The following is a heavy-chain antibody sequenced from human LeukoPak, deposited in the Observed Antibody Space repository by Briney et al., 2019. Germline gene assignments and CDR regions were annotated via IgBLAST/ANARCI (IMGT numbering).Heavy chain of an antibody. CDR2: FDPEDGET. CDR3: ATVDSSSWYYFDY. J-gene: IGHJ4*02. Sequence: ASVKVSCKVSGYTLTELSMHWVRQAPGKGLEWMGGFDPEDGETIYAQKFQGRVAMTEDTSTDTAYMELSSLRSEDTAVYYCATVDSSSWYYFDYWGQGTLVTVSS. CDR1: GYTLTELS. V-gene: IGHV1-24*01. D-gene: IGHD6-13*01.